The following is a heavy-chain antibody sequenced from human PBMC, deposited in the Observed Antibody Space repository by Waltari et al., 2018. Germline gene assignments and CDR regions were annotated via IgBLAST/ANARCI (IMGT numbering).Heavy chain of an antibody. Sequence: QLPLPQWGAFLLNPSETLSLTCAVYGGSFSGYYWSFLRQPPGKGLEWIGEINHSGSTNDNPSLKSRVTISVDKSKNQVSLKLSSVTAADTAVYYCARGLVSWDNWFDPWGQGTLVTVSS. D-gene: IGHD7-27*01. CDR2: INHSGST. J-gene: IGHJ5*02. V-gene: IGHV4-34*01. CDR3: ARGLVSWDNWFDP. CDR1: GGSFSGYY.